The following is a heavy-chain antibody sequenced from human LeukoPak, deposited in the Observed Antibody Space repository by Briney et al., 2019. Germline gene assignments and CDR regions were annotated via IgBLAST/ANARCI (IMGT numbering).Heavy chain of an antibody. V-gene: IGHV1-2*02. D-gene: IGHD2-2*01. CDR1: GYTFTAYY. J-gene: IGHJ4*02. Sequence: GASVKVSCKASGYTFTAYYMHWLRQAPGQGLEWMGWINPNSGGTKYAQKFQGRVTMTRDTSISTAYTEVSRLRSDDTAVYYCATNPAATRGFDNWGQGTLVTVSS. CDR2: INPNSGGT. CDR3: ATNPAATRGFDN.